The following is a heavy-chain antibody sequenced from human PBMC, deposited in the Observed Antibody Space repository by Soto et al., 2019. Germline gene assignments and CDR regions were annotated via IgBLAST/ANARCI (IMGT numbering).Heavy chain of an antibody. J-gene: IGHJ4*02. CDR1: GYNFAGYW. D-gene: IGHD3-3*01. Sequence: PGVSLKISCKGSGYNFAGYWIAWVRQMPGKGLELMGIIYPSDSDTRCRPSFQGQVTISADKSISSAYLQWSSLRASDTAMYYCARGGVSTRTFDYWGQGTPVT. CDR3: ARGGVSTRTFDY. V-gene: IGHV5-51*01. CDR2: IYPSDSDT.